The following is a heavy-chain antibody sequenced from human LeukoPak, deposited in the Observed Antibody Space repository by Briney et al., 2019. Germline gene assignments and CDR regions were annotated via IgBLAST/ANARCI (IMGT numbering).Heavy chain of an antibody. V-gene: IGHV4-34*01. CDR2: IDHRGSP. J-gene: IGHJ4*03. CDR1: GESFSAYF. CDR3: ATRSSTLAAARCFDD. D-gene: IGHD6-13*01. Sequence: AETVSLTCAVHGESFSAYFWSWIRQVPGKGLEWIGEIDHRGSPNYNPPLKSRATISVDTPKNHFSLSLTSVTAADTAVYYCATRSSTLAAARCFDDWGQGTVFPASS.